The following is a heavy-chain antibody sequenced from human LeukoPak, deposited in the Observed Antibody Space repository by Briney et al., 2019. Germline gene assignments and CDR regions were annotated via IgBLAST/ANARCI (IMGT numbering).Heavy chain of an antibody. Sequence: PGGSLRLSCAASGFTFSGSAIHWVRQASGKGLEWVGHIGSKHATSYAASVKGRFTISRDDSKNMAYLQMNSLRTDDTAVYYCTRRDDGGGYKPFDSWGQGTLVTVSS. D-gene: IGHD3-22*01. CDR2: IGSKHAT. V-gene: IGHV3-73*01. CDR1: GFTFSGSA. J-gene: IGHJ4*02. CDR3: TRRDDGGGYKPFDS.